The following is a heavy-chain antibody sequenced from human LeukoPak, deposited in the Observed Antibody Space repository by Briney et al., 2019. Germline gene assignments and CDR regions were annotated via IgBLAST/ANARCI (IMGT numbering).Heavy chain of an antibody. J-gene: IGHJ6*03. CDR2: INHSGST. CDR3: ARGKAARSYHYYYMDV. Sequence: SETLSLTCAVYGGSFSGYYWSWIRQPPGKGLEWIGEINHSGSTNYNPSLKSRVTISVDTSKNQFSLKLSSVTAADTAVYYCARGKAARSYHYYYMDVWGKGTTVTVSS. CDR1: GGSFSGYY. V-gene: IGHV4-34*01. D-gene: IGHD6-6*01.